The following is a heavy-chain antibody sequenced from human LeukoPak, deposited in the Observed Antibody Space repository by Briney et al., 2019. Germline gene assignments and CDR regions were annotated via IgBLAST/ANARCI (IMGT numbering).Heavy chain of an antibody. D-gene: IGHD3-10*01. V-gene: IGHV3-23*01. Sequence: PGGSLRLSGAASGFTFSSYAMSWVRQAPGKGLEWVSAISGSGGSTYYADSVKGRFTISRDNSKNTLYLQMNSLRAEDTAVYYCAKKSAGSYNYYYYYMDVWGKGTTVTVSS. CDR2: ISGSGGST. CDR1: GFTFSSYA. J-gene: IGHJ6*03. CDR3: AKKSAGSYNYYYYYMDV.